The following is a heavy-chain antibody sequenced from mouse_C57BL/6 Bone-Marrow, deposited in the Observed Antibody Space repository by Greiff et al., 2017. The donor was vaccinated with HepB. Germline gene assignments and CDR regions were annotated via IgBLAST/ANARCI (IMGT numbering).Heavy chain of an antibody. Sequence: EVQRVESGGDLVKPGGSLKLSCAASGFTFSSYGMSWVRQTPDKRLEWVATISSGGSYTYYPDSVKGRFTISRDNAKNTLYLQMSSLKSEDTARYYCARGDYGSSYFDYWGQGTTLTVSS. CDR2: ISSGGSYT. CDR1: GFTFSSYG. V-gene: IGHV5-6*01. D-gene: IGHD1-1*01. CDR3: ARGDYGSSYFDY. J-gene: IGHJ2*01.